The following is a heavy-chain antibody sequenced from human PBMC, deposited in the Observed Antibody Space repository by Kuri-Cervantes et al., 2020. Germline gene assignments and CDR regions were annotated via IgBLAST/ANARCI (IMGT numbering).Heavy chain of an antibody. V-gene: IGHV4-34*01. Sequence: SETLSLTCAVYGGSFSGYYWSWIRQPPGKGLEWIGEINHSGSTNYNPFLKSRVTISVDTSKNQFSLKLSSVTAADTAVYYCARAPGSRGVVPAAFDIWGQGTMVTVSS. J-gene: IGHJ3*02. CDR3: ARAPGSRGVVPAAFDI. CDR2: INHSGST. CDR1: GGSFSGYY. D-gene: IGHD2-2*01.